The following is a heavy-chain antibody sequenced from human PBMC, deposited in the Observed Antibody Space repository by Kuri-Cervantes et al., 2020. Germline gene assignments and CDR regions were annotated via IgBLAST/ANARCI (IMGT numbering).Heavy chain of an antibody. CDR2: IKQDGSEK. D-gene: IGHD3-3*01. CDR3: ARGPNLFRITIFGVPPPHFDY. J-gene: IGHJ4*02. CDR1: GFTFSSYG. Sequence: GESLKISCAASGFTFSSYGMHWVRQAPGKGLEWVANIKQDGSEKYYVDSVKGRFTISRDNAKNSLYLQMNSLRAEDTAVYYCARGPNLFRITIFGVPPPHFDYWGQGTLVTVSS. V-gene: IGHV3-7*01.